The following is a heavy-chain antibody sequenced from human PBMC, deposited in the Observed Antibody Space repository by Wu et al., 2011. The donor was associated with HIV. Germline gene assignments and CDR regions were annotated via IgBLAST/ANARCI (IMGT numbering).Heavy chain of an antibody. D-gene: IGHD1-1*01. CDR2: IIPIFGTA. Sequence: QVQLVQSGAEVKKPGSSVKVSCKASGGTFSSYAISWVRQAPGQGLEWMGGIIPIFGTANYAQKFQGRVTITADESTITAYMELSSLRSEDTAVYYCARGWNWNDPVYYYYYGMDVWGQGTTVTVSS. J-gene: IGHJ6*02. CDR1: GGTFSSYA. CDR3: ARGWNWNDPVYYYYYGMDV. V-gene: IGHV1-69*12.